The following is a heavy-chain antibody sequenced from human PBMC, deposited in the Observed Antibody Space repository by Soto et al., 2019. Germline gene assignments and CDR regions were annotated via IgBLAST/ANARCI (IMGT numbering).Heavy chain of an antibody. V-gene: IGHV1-69*13. CDR1: GGTFSSYA. Sequence: SSAQVSFEASGGTFSSYAVSWLRQAPGQGPEWMGGIIPISRTPSHAQKFQGRVTITADESSSTAHMERSSLGTEGTAGYYWARDFGPVVTRGHHDYWGQGSLV. D-gene: IGHD2-15*01. J-gene: IGHJ4*02. CDR3: ARDFGPVVTRGHHDY. CDR2: IIPISRTP.